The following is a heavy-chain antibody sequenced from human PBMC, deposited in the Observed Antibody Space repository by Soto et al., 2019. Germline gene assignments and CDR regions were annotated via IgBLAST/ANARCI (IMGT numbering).Heavy chain of an antibody. D-gene: IGHD6-13*01. CDR3: ARGRAAAGTKSFVY. CDR2: IHHSGST. Sequence: SETLSLTCAVSGGSISSTNWWTWVRQPPGKGLEWIGEIHHSGSTNYNPSLKSRVIISVDKSKNQFSLRLSSVTAADTAVYYCARGRAAAGTKSFVYLGQGKLVTVFS. J-gene: IGHJ4*02. V-gene: IGHV4-4*02. CDR1: GGSISSTNW.